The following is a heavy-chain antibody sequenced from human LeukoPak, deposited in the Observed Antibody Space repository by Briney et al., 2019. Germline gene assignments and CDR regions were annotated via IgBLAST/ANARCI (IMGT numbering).Heavy chain of an antibody. CDR3: ARDAVRGGDCDF. V-gene: IGHV3-7*01. J-gene: IGHJ4*02. Sequence: GGSLRLSCAASGFTFTNYWMKWVRQAPGGGPEWLANINEDGSEEYYADSVKGRFTISRDNAKNSLYLQMNRLRAADTAVYYCARDAVRGGDCDFWGQGTLVTVSS. D-gene: IGHD2-21*02. CDR2: INEDGSEE. CDR1: GFTFTNYW.